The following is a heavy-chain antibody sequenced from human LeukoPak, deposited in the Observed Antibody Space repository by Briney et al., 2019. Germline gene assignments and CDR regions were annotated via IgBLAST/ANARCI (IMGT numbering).Heavy chain of an antibody. V-gene: IGHV4-34*01. CDR2: INHSGST. CDR3: ARGYGDYYFDY. Sequence: SETLSLTCAVYGGSFSGYYWSWIRQPPGKGLEWIGEINHSGSTNYNPSLKSRVTISVDSSRTHFSLKLSSVTAADTAVYYCARGYGDYYFDYWSQGTLVTVSS. D-gene: IGHD4-17*01. J-gene: IGHJ4*02. CDR1: GGSFSGYY.